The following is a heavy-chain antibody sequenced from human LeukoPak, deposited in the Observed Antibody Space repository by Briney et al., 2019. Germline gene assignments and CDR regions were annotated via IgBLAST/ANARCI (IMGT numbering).Heavy chain of an antibody. CDR3: ARHRYYYGSGSYQFDY. V-gene: IGHV4-59*08. D-gene: IGHD3-10*01. CDR2: IYYSGST. Sequence: SETLSLTCTVSGGSISSYYWSWIRQPPGKGLEWIGYIYYSGSTNYNPSLKSRVTISVDTSKNQFSLKLSSVTAADTAVYYCARHRYYYGSGSYQFDYWGQGTLVTVSS. CDR1: GGSISSYY. J-gene: IGHJ4*02.